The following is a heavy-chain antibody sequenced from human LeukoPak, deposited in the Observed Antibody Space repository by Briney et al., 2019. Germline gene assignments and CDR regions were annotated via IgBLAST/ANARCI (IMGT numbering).Heavy chain of an antibody. V-gene: IGHV1-24*01. Sequence: ASVKVSCKVSGYTLTELSMHWVRQAPGKGLEWMGGFDPEGGETIYAQKLQGRVTMTEDTSTDTAYMELSSLRSEDTAVYYCAMSSGSYRDAFDIWGQGTMVTVSS. CDR1: GYTLTELS. CDR2: FDPEGGET. D-gene: IGHD3-10*01. CDR3: AMSSGSYRDAFDI. J-gene: IGHJ3*02.